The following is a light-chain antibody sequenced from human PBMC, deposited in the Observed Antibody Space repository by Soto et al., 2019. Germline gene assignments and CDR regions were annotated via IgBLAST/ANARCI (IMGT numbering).Light chain of an antibody. CDR2: DAS. CDR3: QQYGSSPTWT. CDR1: QSVNSY. J-gene: IGKJ1*01. V-gene: IGKV3-11*01. Sequence: EIVFTQSPATLSLSPGERATLSCTASQSVNSYLAWYQHRPGQAPRLLIYDASNRATGIPARFSGSGSGADFTLTISSLESEDFAVYYCQQYGSSPTWTFGQGTKVAIK.